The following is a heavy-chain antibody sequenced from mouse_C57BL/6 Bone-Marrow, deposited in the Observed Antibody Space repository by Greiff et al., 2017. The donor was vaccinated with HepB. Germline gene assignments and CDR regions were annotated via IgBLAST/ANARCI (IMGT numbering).Heavy chain of an antibody. CDR2: IYPGDGDT. CDR1: GYAFSSSW. V-gene: IGHV1-82*01. J-gene: IGHJ2*01. CDR3: ARRDFDY. Sequence: QVQLKQSGPELVKPGASVKISCKASGYAFSSSWMNWVKQRPGKGLEWIGRIYPGDGDTNYNGKFKGKATLTAAKSPSTAYMQLSSLTSEDSAVYFCARRDFDYWGQGTTLTVSS.